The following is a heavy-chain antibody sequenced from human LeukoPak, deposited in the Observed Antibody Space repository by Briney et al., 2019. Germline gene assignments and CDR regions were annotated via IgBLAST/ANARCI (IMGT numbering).Heavy chain of an antibody. J-gene: IGHJ4*02. Sequence: GGSLRLSCAASGFTFSSYSMSWVRQAPAQGLEWESVVYSGGSTYYSDTVKGRFSISRDNAKNTQYLQMNSLRAEDTAVYYCARGGPAAGRFDYWGQGTLVTVSS. CDR1: GFTFSSYS. V-gene: IGHV3-66*01. D-gene: IGHD6-13*01. CDR2: VYSGGST. CDR3: ARGGPAAGRFDY.